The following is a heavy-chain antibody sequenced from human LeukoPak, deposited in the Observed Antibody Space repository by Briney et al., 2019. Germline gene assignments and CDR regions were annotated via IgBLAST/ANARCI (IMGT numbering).Heavy chain of an antibody. J-gene: IGHJ2*01. D-gene: IGHD4-17*01. V-gene: IGHV1-69*05. CDR2: IIPIFGTA. CDR3: ARGGTDYVSAGYFDL. CDR1: GGTFSSYA. Sequence: ASVKVSCKASGGTFSSYAISLVRQAPGQGLEWMGRIIPIFGTANYAQKFQGRVTITTDESTSTAYMELSSLRSEDTAVYYCARGGTDYVSAGYFDLWGRGTLVTVSS.